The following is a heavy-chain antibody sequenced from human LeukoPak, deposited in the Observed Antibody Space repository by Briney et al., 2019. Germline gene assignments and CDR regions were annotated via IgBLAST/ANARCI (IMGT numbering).Heavy chain of an antibody. V-gene: IGHV1-18*01. CDR3: ARDPYHRLGPPLDL. J-gene: IGHJ5*02. CDR1: GYTFFSSD. D-gene: IGHD1-14*01. CDR2: ISTSNGDT. Sequence: ASVKVSCKASGYTFFSSDITWVRQAPGQGLERIGRISTSNGDTNYAAKLQGRVTMTTDTSTSTVYMELGSLTFDDTAVYFCARDPYHRLGPPLDLWGQGTLVTVSS.